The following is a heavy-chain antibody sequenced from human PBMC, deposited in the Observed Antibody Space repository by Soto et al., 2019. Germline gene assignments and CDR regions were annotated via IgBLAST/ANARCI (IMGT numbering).Heavy chain of an antibody. CDR2: INHSGST. V-gene: IGHV4-34*01. Sequence: XATLSLTCAVYGGSFSGYYWSWIRQPPGKGLEWIGEINHSGSTNYNPSLKSRVTISVDTSKNQFSLKLSSVTAADTAVYYCARRTPYYYDSSGYYSRYYYGMDVWGQGTTVTVSS. CDR3: ARRTPYYYDSSGYYSRYYYGMDV. J-gene: IGHJ6*02. CDR1: GGSFSGYY. D-gene: IGHD3-22*01.